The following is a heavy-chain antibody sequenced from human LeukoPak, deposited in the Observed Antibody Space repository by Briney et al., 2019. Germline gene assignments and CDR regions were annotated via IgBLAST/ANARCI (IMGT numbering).Heavy chain of an antibody. D-gene: IGHD6-13*01. V-gene: IGHV3-7*01. J-gene: IGHJ4*02. CDR1: GFTFSTYW. CDR2: IKPDGSET. Sequence: PGGSLRLSCAASGFTFSTYWMTWVRQAPGKGLEWLANIKPDGSETYYVDPVKGRFTISRDNAKNFMYLHMNSLRGEDTAVYHCGGFGYEAAVDLWGQGTLVTVSS. CDR3: GGFGYEAAVDL.